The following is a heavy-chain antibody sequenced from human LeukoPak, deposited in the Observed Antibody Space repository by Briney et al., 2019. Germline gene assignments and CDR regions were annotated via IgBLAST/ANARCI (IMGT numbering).Heavy chain of an antibody. Sequence: GGSLRLSCAASGFTFSSYGMHWVRQAPGKGLEWVAVISYDGSNKYYADSVKGRFTISRDNSKNTLYLQMNSLRAEDTAVYYCAGLDTAMITSSDYWGQGTLVTVSS. CDR1: GFTFSSYG. CDR2: ISYDGSNK. CDR3: AGLDTAMITSSDY. D-gene: IGHD5-18*01. J-gene: IGHJ4*02. V-gene: IGHV3-30*03.